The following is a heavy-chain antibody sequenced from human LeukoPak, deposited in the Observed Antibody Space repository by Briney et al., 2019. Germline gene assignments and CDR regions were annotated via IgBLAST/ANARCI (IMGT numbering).Heavy chain of an antibody. J-gene: IGHJ4*02. V-gene: IGHV3-30*03. Sequence: GGSLRLSCAASGFTFSSYGMHWVRQAPGKGLEWVAVISYDGSNKYYADSVKGRFTISRDNSKNTLYLQMNSLRAEDTAVYYCASPTTTGGFDYWGQGTLVTVSS. CDR3: ASPTTTGGFDY. D-gene: IGHD4-17*01. CDR2: ISYDGSNK. CDR1: GFTFSSYG.